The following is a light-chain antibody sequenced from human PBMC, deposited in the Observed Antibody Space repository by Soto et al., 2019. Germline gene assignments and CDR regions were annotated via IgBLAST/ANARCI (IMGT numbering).Light chain of an antibody. V-gene: IGLV2-11*01. CDR3: CSYAVTYYV. J-gene: IGLJ1*01. CDR1: SSDVGGYNY. CDR2: DVS. Sequence: QSALTQPRSVSGSPGQSVTISCTGTSSDVGGYNYVSWYQQHPGKAPKLMIYDVSKRPSGVPDRFSGSKSGNTASLTISCLQAEDEADYYCCSYAVTYYVFGTGTKLTVL.